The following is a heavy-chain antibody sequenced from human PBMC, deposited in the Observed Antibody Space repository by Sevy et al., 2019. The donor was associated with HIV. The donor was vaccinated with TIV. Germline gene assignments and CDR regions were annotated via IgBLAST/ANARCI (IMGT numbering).Heavy chain of an antibody. V-gene: IGHV6-1*01. J-gene: IGHJ4*02. CDR2: TYYRSKWYN. CDR1: GDSVSSNSAA. CDR3: AREAIAVAGGHGFDY. D-gene: IGHD6-19*01. Sequence: SQTVSLTCAISGDSVSSNSAAWNWIRQSPSRGLEWLGRTYYRSKWYNDYAVSVKSRITINPDTSKNQFSLQLNSVTPEDTAVYYCAREAIAVAGGHGFDYWGQGTLVTVSS.